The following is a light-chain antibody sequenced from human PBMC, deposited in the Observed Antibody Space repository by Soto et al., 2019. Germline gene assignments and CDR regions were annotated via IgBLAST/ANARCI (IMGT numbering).Light chain of an antibody. CDR1: QGISSD. CDR3: QQLNTFPVS. Sequence: DIQLTQSPSFLSASVGDRVTITCRASQGISSDLAWYQQKPGKAPNLLIYASSILQSGVPSRFSGSGSGTEFTLKISGLQPGDFATYYGQQLNTFPVSFGQGTRLAI. V-gene: IGKV1-9*01. CDR2: ASS. J-gene: IGKJ5*01.